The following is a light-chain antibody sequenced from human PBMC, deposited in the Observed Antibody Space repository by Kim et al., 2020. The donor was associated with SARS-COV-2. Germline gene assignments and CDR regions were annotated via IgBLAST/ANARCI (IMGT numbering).Light chain of an antibody. V-gene: IGKV1-5*03. CDR3: QQYNTKCT. Sequence: DTQMAQSPSTLAASIGDTVTISCRASAHIGPWLAWYQQQPGKAPKLLIYAASTLESGVPSRFSGSGSGTEFTLTISSLQPDDFATYYCQQYNTKCTFGQGTKLEI. CDR2: AAS. CDR1: AHIGPW. J-gene: IGKJ2*02.